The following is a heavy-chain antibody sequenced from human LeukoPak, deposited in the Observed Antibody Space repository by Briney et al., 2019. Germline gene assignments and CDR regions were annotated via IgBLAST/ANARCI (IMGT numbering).Heavy chain of an antibody. Sequence: SETLSLTCTVSGGSISSYYWSWLRQPPGKGLEGIGNIYNSGSTNYNRSLKSRVPISLDKSKNQFPLKLSHATAADHALYFCARGGSTNSYYYHMDVWGKGTTVTVSS. J-gene: IGHJ6*03. CDR2: IYNSGST. D-gene: IGHD2-8*01. CDR1: GGSISSYY. CDR3: ARGGSTNSYYYHMDV. V-gene: IGHV4-59*01.